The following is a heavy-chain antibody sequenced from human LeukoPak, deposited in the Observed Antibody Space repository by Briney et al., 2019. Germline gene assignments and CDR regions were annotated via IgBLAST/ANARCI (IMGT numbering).Heavy chain of an antibody. CDR1: GGSISSSSYY. CDR2: IYYSGST. Sequence: PSETLSLTCTVSGGSISSSSYYWGWICQPPGKGLEWIGSIYYSGSTYYNPSLKSRVTISVDTSKNNFSLKLSSVTAADTAVYYCARQGNYYGSGSYYNGYYYYMDVWGKGTTVTVSS. J-gene: IGHJ6*03. D-gene: IGHD3-10*01. V-gene: IGHV4-39*01. CDR3: ARQGNYYGSGSYYNGYYYYMDV.